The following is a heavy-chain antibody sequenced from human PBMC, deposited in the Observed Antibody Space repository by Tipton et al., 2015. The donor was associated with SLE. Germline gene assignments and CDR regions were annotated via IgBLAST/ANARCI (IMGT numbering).Heavy chain of an antibody. CDR2: IRSDGSKK. J-gene: IGHJ4*02. CDR1: GFKFSDYS. CDR3: AKFIGGPDTDY. V-gene: IGHV3-30*02. D-gene: IGHD3-10*01. Sequence: LSLTCAASGFKFSDYSIHWVRQAPGKGLEWVAFIRSDGSKKYYADSVKGRFTISRDNFKNVLFLQMSNLRSEDTAVYYCAKFIGGPDTDYWGQGTPVSVSS.